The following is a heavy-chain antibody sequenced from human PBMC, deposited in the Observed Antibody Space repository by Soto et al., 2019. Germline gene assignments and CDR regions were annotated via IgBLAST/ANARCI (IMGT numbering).Heavy chain of an antibody. D-gene: IGHD1-26*01. V-gene: IGHV4-30-4*01. CDR2: IYYSGST. Sequence: SETLSLTCTVSGGSIISGDYYWSWIRQPPGKGLEWIGYIYYSGSTYYNPSLKSRVTISVDTSKNQFSLKLSSVTAADTAVYYCARDLVGATDYWGQGTLVTVSS. CDR3: ARDLVGATDY. J-gene: IGHJ4*02. CDR1: GGSIISGDYY.